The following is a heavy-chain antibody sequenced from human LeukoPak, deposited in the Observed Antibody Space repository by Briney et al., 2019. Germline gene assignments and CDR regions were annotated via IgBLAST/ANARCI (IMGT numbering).Heavy chain of an antibody. Sequence: SVEVSCKASGGTFSSYAISWVRQAPGQGLEWMGRIIPILGIANYAQKFQGRVTITADKSTSTAYMELSSLRSEDTAVYYCARDEGLEMVKGGFFDYWGQGTLVTVSS. D-gene: IGHD5-24*01. V-gene: IGHV1-69*04. CDR2: IIPILGIA. CDR3: ARDEGLEMVKGGFFDY. J-gene: IGHJ4*02. CDR1: GGTFSSYA.